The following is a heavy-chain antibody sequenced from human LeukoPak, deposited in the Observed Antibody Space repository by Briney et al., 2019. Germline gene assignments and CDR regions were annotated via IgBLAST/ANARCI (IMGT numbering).Heavy chain of an antibody. J-gene: IGHJ3*02. V-gene: IGHV3-23*01. Sequence: GGALRLSCAASGFTFSSYAMSWVRQAPGKGLEWVSLISGSGGSTYYSDSVKGRFTISRDNSKNTLYLQMNSLRAEDTAVFYCAKDRDDYVWGSYLGAFDIWGQGTMVTVSS. CDR3: AKDRDDYVWGSYLGAFDI. CDR1: GFTFSSYA. CDR2: ISGSGGST. D-gene: IGHD3-16*01.